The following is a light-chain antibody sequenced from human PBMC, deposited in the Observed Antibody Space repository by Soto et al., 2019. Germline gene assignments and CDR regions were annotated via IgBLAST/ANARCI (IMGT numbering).Light chain of an antibody. CDR1: QSISSW. Sequence: DIQMTQSPSTLSASVGDRVTITCRASQSISSWLAWYQQKPGKAPKVLIHKASSLESGVPSRFSGSGSGTEFTLTISNLQPDDFATYYCQQYNSYSQSTFGQGTKLEI. J-gene: IGKJ2*01. V-gene: IGKV1-5*03. CDR3: QQYNSYSQST. CDR2: KAS.